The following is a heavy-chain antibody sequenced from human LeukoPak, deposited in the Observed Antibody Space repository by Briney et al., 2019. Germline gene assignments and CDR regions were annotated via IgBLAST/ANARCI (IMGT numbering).Heavy chain of an antibody. CDR3: ARARPGAYCGTTSCFSDY. CDR2: ISAYNGNT. Sequence: ASVKVSCKASGYIFTSYGISWVRQGLGQGLEWVGWISAYNGNTKFAPNLQDRVTMTTDTSTATAYMELRSLRLNDTAVYFCARARPGAYCGTTSCFSDYWGQGTLVTVSS. D-gene: IGHD2-2*01. V-gene: IGHV1-18*01. CDR1: GYIFTSYG. J-gene: IGHJ4*02.